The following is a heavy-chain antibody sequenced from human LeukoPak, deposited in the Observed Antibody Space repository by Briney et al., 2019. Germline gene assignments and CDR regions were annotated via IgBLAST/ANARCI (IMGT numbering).Heavy chain of an antibody. D-gene: IGHD4-17*01. CDR2: ISYDETNK. Sequence: GGSLRLSCAASGFTFSSYAKHWVRQAPGKGLEWVAVISYDETNKYYADSVKGRFTISRDNSKNTLYLQMNSLRAEDTAVYFCARETGSAVGSTDFDYWGQGTLVTVSS. CDR1: GFTFSSYA. CDR3: ARETGSAVGSTDFDY. J-gene: IGHJ4*02. V-gene: IGHV3-30-3*01.